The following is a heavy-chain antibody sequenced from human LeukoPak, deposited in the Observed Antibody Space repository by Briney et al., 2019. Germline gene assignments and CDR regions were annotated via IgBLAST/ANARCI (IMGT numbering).Heavy chain of an antibody. J-gene: IGHJ6*03. CDR3: ARDTYYYYMDV. CDR1: GFTFSSYW. Sequence: GGSLRLSCAAFGFTFSSYWMSWVRQAPGKGLEWVANIKQDGSEKYYVDSVKGRFTISRDNAKNSLYLQMNSLRAEDTAVYYCARDTYYYYMDVWGKGTTVTVSS. CDR2: IKQDGSEK. V-gene: IGHV3-7*01.